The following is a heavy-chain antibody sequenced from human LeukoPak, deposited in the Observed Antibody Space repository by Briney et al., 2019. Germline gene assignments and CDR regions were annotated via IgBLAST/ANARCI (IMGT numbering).Heavy chain of an antibody. Sequence: PGGSLRLSCAASGFTFSSYAMSWVRQAPGKGLEWVSAISGSGGSTYYADSVKGRFTISRDNSKNTLYLQMSSLRAEDTAVYYCARGFRGSGCYDYWGQGTLVTVSS. CDR2: ISGSGGST. J-gene: IGHJ4*02. V-gene: IGHV3-23*01. CDR3: ARGFRGSGCYDY. D-gene: IGHD3-10*01. CDR1: GFTFSSYA.